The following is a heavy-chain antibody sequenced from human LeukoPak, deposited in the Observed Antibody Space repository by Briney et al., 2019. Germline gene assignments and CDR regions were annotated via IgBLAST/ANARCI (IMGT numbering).Heavy chain of an antibody. CDR3: ASGVTIVRVFDY. J-gene: IGHJ4*02. D-gene: IGHD3-10*01. CDR1: GGSISSYY. V-gene: IGHV4-59*12. Sequence: PSETLSLTCTVSGGSISSYYWSWIRQAPGKGLEWIGYIYYSGSTNYNPSLKSRVTISVDTSKNQFCLKLSSVTAADTAVYYCASGVTIVRVFDYWGQGTLVTVSS. CDR2: IYYSGST.